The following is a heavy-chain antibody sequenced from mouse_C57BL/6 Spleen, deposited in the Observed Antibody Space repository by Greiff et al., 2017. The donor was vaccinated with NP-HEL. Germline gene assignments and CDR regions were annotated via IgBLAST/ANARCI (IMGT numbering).Heavy chain of an antibody. V-gene: IGHV14-4*01. J-gene: IGHJ2*01. CDR2: IDPENGDT. CDR1: GFNIKDDY. CDR3: TTRDNFDY. Sequence: EVHLVESGAELVRPGASVKLSCTASGFNIKDDYMHWVKQRPEQGLEWIGWIDPENGDTEYASKFQGKATITADTSSNTAYLQLSSLTSEDTAVYYCTTRDNFDYWGQGTTLTVSS.